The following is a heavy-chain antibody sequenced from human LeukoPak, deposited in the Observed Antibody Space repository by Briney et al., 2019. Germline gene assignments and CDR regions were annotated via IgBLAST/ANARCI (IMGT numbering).Heavy chain of an antibody. CDR3: ARAQLAIAVAGNFDY. Sequence: ASVKVSCKASGYTFTGYYMHWVRQAPGQGLEWMGWINPNSGGTNYAQKLQGRVTMTTDTSTGTAYMELRSLRSDDTAVYYCARAQLAIAVAGNFDYWGQGTLVTVSS. V-gene: IGHV1-2*02. D-gene: IGHD6-19*01. J-gene: IGHJ4*02. CDR2: INPNSGGT. CDR1: GYTFTGYY.